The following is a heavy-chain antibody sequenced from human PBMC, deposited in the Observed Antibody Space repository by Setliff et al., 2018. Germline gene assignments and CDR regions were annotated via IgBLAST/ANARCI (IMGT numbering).Heavy chain of an antibody. CDR3: AKDGVGAKYYFDY. CDR2: INPNSGGT. CDR1: GYTFTGYY. V-gene: IGHV1-2*06. Sequence: GASVKVSCKASGYTFTGYYMHWVRQAPGQGLEWMGRINPNSGGTNYAQKFQGRVTMTRDTSISTAYMELSRLRSDDTAVYYCAKDGVGAKYYFDYWGQGTLVTVS. J-gene: IGHJ4*02. D-gene: IGHD1-26*01.